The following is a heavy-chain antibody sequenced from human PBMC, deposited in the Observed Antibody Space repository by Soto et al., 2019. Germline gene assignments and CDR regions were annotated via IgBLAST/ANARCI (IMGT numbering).Heavy chain of an antibody. Sequence: PGEALKTSSKGSGYSFTSYWLSWVRQMPGKGLERMGRIDPSDSYTNYSPSFQGHVAISADKSISTAYLQWSSLKASDTAMYYCARRPYGSVHYYYYCMDVWGQGTTVTVSS. J-gene: IGHJ6*02. V-gene: IGHV5-10-1*01. D-gene: IGHD3-10*01. CDR2: IDPSDSYT. CDR3: ARRPYGSVHYYYYCMDV. CDR1: GYSFTSYW.